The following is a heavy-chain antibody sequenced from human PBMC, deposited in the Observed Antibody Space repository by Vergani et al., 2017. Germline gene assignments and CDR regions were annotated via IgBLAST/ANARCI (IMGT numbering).Heavy chain of an antibody. CDR3: ARMAGYCSGGSCSPYFDY. J-gene: IGHJ4*02. V-gene: IGHV2-70*04. Sequence: QVTLKESGPALVKPTQTLTLTCTFSGFSLSTSGMRVSWIRQPPGKALEWLARIDWDDDKFYSTSMKTRLTISKETSKNQVVRTMTNMDPVDTATYYCARMAGYCSGGSCSPYFDYWGQGTLVTVSS. CDR2: IDWDDDK. D-gene: IGHD2-15*01. CDR1: GFSLSTSGMR.